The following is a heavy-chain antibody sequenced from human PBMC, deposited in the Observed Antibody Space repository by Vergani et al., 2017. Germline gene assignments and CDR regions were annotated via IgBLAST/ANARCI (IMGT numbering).Heavy chain of an antibody. CDR2: ISWNGGII. CDR1: GFTFNEFA. V-gene: IGHV3-9*01. Sequence: EVQLVESGGGFLQPGRSLRLSCAASGFTFNEFAMHWVRQAPGKGLEWVAGISWNGGIILYADSVKGRFNVSRDNGKKSLDLQMNDLRLEDTAFYYCAKAGFDSPYSMSPFFEYWGQGLLVTVSS. CDR3: AKAGFDSPYSMSPFFEY. D-gene: IGHD4-11*01. J-gene: IGHJ4*03.